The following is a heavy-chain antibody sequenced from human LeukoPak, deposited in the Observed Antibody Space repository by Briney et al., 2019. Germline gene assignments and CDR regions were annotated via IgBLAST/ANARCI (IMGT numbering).Heavy chain of an antibody. D-gene: IGHD1-26*01. Sequence: GGSLRLSCAASGFTFSSYDMHWVRQATGKGLERVSAIGTAGDTYYPGSVKGRFTISRENAKNSLYLQMNSLRAGDTAVYYCARAVLRSGSYFFDYWGQGTLVTVSS. CDR1: GFTFSSYD. V-gene: IGHV3-13*01. CDR2: IGTAGDT. CDR3: ARAVLRSGSYFFDY. J-gene: IGHJ4*02.